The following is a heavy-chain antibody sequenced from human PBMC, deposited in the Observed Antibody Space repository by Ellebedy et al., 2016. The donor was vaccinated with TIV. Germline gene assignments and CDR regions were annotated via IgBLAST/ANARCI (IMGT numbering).Heavy chain of an antibody. CDR1: GFSVADSN. J-gene: IGHJ4*02. CDR3: AKDLAAGTTLRLDY. V-gene: IGHV3-53*05. D-gene: IGHD1/OR15-1a*01. CDR2: LYRGGDT. Sequence: GESLKISCAASGFSVADSNMTWVRQAPGKGLERVSTLYRGGDTYYADSVKDRFTISRDNSKSTLDLKIRILRTEDTAVYYCAKDLAAGTTLRLDYWGQGTLVTVSS.